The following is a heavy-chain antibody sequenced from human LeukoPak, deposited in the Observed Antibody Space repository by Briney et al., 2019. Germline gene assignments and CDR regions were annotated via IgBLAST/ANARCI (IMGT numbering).Heavy chain of an antibody. V-gene: IGHV3-7*03. J-gene: IGHJ4*02. CDR3: ATYNDVNDY. Sequence: AGGSLRHSCAASGFTFSKYWMSWVRQAPGKGLEWVANIKQDGSERYYVDSVKGRFTISRDNTRNSLFLQMNSLRAEDTAFYYCATYNDVNDYWGQGTLVTVSS. CDR1: GFTFSKYW. CDR2: IKQDGSER. D-gene: IGHD3-22*01.